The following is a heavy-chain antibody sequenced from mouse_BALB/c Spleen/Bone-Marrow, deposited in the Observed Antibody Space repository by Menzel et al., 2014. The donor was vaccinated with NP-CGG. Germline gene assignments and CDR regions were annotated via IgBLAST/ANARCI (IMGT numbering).Heavy chain of an antibody. V-gene: IGHV5-6-4*01. Sequence: EVQGVESGGGLVKPGGSLKLSCAASGFTFSSYTMSWVRRTPEKRLEWVATISSGGSYTYYPDSVKGRFTISRDNAKNSLYLLMSSLKSEDTAMYYCTRDPFYYGSSYAMDYWGQGTSVTVSS. CDR3: TRDPFYYGSSYAMDY. CDR2: ISSGGSYT. CDR1: GFTFSSYT. J-gene: IGHJ4*01. D-gene: IGHD1-1*01.